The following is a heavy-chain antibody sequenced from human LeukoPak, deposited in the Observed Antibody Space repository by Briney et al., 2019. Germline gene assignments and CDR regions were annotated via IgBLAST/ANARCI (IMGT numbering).Heavy chain of an antibody. J-gene: IGHJ4*02. CDR3: AKGKLAAAGLDY. D-gene: IGHD6-13*01. CDR2: INPNSGGT. V-gene: IGHV1-2*02. Sequence: GASVKVSFKASGYTFTGYYMHWVRQAPGQWLEWMGWINPNSGGTYYAQNFQGRVTMSRDTSIGTVYMELSSLRSDDTAVYYCAKGKLAAAGLDYWGQGTLVTVSS. CDR1: GYTFTGYY.